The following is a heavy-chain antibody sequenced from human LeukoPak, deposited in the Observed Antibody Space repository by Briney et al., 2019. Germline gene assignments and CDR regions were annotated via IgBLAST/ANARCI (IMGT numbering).Heavy chain of an antibody. D-gene: IGHD3-22*01. CDR3: TEGHYYDSSGYLNYFDY. V-gene: IGHV4-39*01. Sequence: PSETLSLTCTVSGGSISSSSYYWGWIRQPPGKGLEWIVSIYYSGSTYYNPSLKSRVTISVDTSKNQFSLKLSSVTAADTAVYYCTEGHYYDSSGYLNYFDYWGQGTLVTVSS. CDR1: GGSISSSSYY. J-gene: IGHJ4*02. CDR2: IYYSGST.